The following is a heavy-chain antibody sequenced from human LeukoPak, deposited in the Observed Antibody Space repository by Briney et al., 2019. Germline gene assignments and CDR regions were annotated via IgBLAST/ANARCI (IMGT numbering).Heavy chain of an antibody. CDR2: IIPIFGTA. D-gene: IGHD2-2*01. V-gene: IGHV1-69*13. J-gene: IGHJ5*02. CDR3: ARVPMSRSLPSKNNWFDP. CDR1: GGTFSSYA. Sequence: GASVKVSCKASGGTFSSYAISWVRQAPGQGLEWMGGIIPIFGTANYAQEFQGRVTITADESTSTAYMELSSLRSEDTAVYCCARVPMSRSLPSKNNWFDPWGQGTLVTVSS.